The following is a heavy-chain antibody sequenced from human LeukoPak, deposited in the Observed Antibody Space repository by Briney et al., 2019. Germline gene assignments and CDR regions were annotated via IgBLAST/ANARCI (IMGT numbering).Heavy chain of an antibody. J-gene: IGHJ4*02. CDR1: GYTFTSYD. V-gene: IGHV1-8*01. CDR3: ARSLELRLRRQPRGFDY. Sequence: GASVKVSCKAAGYTFTSYDINWVRQATGQGLEGRGWMNLNSGNTGYAQKFQGRVTMTRNTSISTAYMELSSLRSEDTAVYYCARSLELRLRRQPRGFDYWGQGTLVTVSS. D-gene: IGHD5-12*01. CDR2: MNLNSGNT.